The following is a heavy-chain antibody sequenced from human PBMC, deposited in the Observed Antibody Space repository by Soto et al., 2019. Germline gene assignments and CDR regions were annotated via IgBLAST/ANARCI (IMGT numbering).Heavy chain of an antibody. CDR2: VFSIGTT. D-gene: IGHD3-16*01. V-gene: IGHV4-30-4*01. CDR1: GDSISSGNKY. J-gene: IGHJ6*02. Sequence: PSETLSLTCTVSGDSISSGNKYWSWIRQPPGRGLEWIGYVFSIGTTYYNPSLKGRVSISLDASENQFSLKFASVTDADSAVYYCARVPSPFDYYYAMDVWGQGTTVTVSS. CDR3: ARVPSPFDYYYAMDV.